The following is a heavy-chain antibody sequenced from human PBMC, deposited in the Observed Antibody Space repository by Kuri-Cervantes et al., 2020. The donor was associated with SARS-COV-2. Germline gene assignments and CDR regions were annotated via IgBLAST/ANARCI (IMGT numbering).Heavy chain of an antibody. J-gene: IGHJ6*02. CDR3: ARYSSGWYPYYYGMDV. CDR2: IYYSGST. V-gene: IGHV4-39*01. CDR1: GGSISSSSYY. D-gene: IGHD6-19*01. Sequence: ESLKISCTVSGGSISSSSYYLGWIRQPPGKGLEWIGSIYYSGSTYYNPSLKSRVTISVDTSKNQFSLKLSSVTAADTAVYYCARYSSGWYPYYYGMDVWGQGTTVTVSS.